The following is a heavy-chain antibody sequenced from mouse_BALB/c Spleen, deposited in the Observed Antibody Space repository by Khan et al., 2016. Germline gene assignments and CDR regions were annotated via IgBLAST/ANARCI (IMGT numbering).Heavy chain of an antibody. Sequence: EVQLQESGPGLMKPSQSLSLTCTVTGYSITSDYAWNWIRQFPGNKLEWMGYIIYSGSTTYTPSLKSRISITRDTSKNQFFLQLNSVTIEDTATYYCASDGTNYAMGYWGQGTSVTVSS. CDR3: ASDGTNYAMGY. D-gene: IGHD2-3*01. CDR2: IIYSGST. CDR1: GYSITSDYA. V-gene: IGHV3-2*02. J-gene: IGHJ4*01.